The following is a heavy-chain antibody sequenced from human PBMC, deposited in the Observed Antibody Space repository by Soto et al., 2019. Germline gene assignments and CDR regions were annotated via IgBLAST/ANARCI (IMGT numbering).Heavy chain of an antibody. J-gene: IGHJ6*02. CDR2: IYYSGNT. CDR3: ARHLRYPGGMDV. D-gene: IGHD3-9*01. CDR1: GGSISSSSYY. Sequence: QLQLQESGPGLVKPSETLSLTCTVSGGSISSSSYYWGWIRQPPGKGLEWIGSIYYSGNTYYNPSLKNRVTISVDTSKNQFSRKLNSVTAADTAVYYCARHLRYPGGMDVWGQGTTVTVSS. V-gene: IGHV4-39*01.